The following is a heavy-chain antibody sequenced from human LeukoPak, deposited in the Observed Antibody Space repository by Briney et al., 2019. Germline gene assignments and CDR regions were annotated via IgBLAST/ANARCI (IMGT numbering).Heavy chain of an antibody. V-gene: IGHV3-21*04. CDR3: AKGWGSDDAFDI. J-gene: IGHJ3*02. D-gene: IGHD2-8*02. CDR2: ISSSSSYI. Sequence: GGSLRLSCAASGFTFSSYSMNWVRQAPGKGLEWVSSISSSSSYIYYADSVKGRFTISRDNAKNSLYLQMNSLRAEDTAVYYCAKGWGSDDAFDIWGQGTMVTVSS. CDR1: GFTFSSYS.